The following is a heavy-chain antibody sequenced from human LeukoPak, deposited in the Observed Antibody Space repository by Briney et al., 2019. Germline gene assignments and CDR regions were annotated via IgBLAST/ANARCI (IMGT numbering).Heavy chain of an antibody. CDR2: ITSSSSTI. CDR3: ARDLSVAGTFDY. V-gene: IGHV3-48*02. CDR1: GFTFSSYS. Sequence: GSLRLSCAASGFTFSSYSMNWVRQAPGKGLEWVSYITSSSSTIHYADSVKGRFTISRDNAKNLLYLQMNSLRDEDTAVYYCARDLSVAGTFDYWGQGTLVTVSS. D-gene: IGHD6-19*01. J-gene: IGHJ4*02.